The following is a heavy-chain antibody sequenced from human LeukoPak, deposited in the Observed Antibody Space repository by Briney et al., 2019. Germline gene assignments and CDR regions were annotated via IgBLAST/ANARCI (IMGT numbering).Heavy chain of an antibody. CDR3: ARNKYSISWYGTFDY. V-gene: IGHV3-20*04. Sequence: PGGSLRLSWAASGFTFDDYGMSWVRQAPGKGLEWVSGINWNGGSTGYADSVKGRFTISRDNAKNSLYLQMNSLRAEDTALYYCARNKYSISWYGTFDYWGQGTLVTVSS. CDR2: INWNGGST. J-gene: IGHJ4*02. D-gene: IGHD6-13*01. CDR1: GFTFDDYG.